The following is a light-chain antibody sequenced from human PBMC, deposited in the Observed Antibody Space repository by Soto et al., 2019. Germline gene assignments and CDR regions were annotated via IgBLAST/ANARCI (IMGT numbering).Light chain of an antibody. J-gene: IGKJ1*01. CDR3: QHYNSYSEA. CDR1: QSVSGW. Sequence: DIQMTQSPSTLSASVGDRVTITCRASQSVSGWLAWYQQRPGKAPNLLIFDASTLEGGVPSRFSGSGSGTEFTLTISSLQPDDFATYYCQHYNSYSEAFGQGTKVDIK. CDR2: DAS. V-gene: IGKV1-5*01.